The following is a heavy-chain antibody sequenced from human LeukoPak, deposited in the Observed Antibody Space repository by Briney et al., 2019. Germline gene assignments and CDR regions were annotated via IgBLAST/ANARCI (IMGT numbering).Heavy chain of an antibody. D-gene: IGHD2-2*01. Sequence: GGSLRLSCAASGFTFSSYDMHWVRQATGKGLEWVSAIGTAGDTYYPGSVKRRFTIARENAKNSLYLQMNSLRAEDTAVYYCARDGVQPFDYWGQGTLVTVSS. CDR3: ARDGVQPFDY. CDR2: IGTAGDT. CDR1: GFTFSSYD. J-gene: IGHJ4*02. V-gene: IGHV3-13*01.